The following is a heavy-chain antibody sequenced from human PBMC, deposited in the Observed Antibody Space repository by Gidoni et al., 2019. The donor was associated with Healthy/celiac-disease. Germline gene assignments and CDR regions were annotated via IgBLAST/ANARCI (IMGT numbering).Heavy chain of an antibody. CDR1: VGSISRGGYY. V-gene: IGHV4-31*03. Sequence: QVQLQESVPGLVKPSQTLSRTCTVSVGSISRGGYYWSWIRQHPGKGLEWIGYIYYSGSTYYNPSLKSRVTISVDTSKNQFSLKLSSVTAADTAVYYCARVPRGPADSGWFDPWGKGTLVTVSS. CDR2: IYYSGST. D-gene: IGHD2-2*01. CDR3: ARVPRGPADSGWFDP. J-gene: IGHJ5*02.